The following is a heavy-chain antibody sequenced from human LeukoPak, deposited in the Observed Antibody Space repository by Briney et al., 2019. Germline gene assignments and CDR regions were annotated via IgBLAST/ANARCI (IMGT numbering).Heavy chain of an antibody. CDR3: AKDSSLYSYGAPGGMDV. V-gene: IGHV3-30*18. Sequence: GGSLRLSCAASGFTFSSYAMSWVRQAPGKGLEWVAVISYDGSNKYYADSVKGRFTISRDNSKNTLYLQMNSLRAEDTAVYYCAKDSSLYSYGAPGGMDVWGQGTTVTVSS. J-gene: IGHJ6*02. D-gene: IGHD5-18*01. CDR2: ISYDGSNK. CDR1: GFTFSSYA.